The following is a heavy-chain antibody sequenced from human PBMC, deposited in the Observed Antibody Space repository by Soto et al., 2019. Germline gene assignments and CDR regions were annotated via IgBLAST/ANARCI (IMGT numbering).Heavy chain of an antibody. CDR1: GYTFTNYH. CDR2: INPGRGST. Sequence: QVQLVQSGAEVKKPGASVKVSCKASGYTFTNYHIHWVRQAPGQGLEWMGIINPGRGSTTYAHKFQGRVTMPRDTSTSTVYMELDSLRSDDTAVYFCARISNSLPDYWGQGTLVTVSS. CDR3: ARISNSLPDY. J-gene: IGHJ4*02. D-gene: IGHD1-1*01. V-gene: IGHV1-46*01.